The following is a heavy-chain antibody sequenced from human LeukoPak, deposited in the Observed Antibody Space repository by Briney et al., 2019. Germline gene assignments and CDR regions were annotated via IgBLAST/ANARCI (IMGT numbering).Heavy chain of an antibody. CDR3: AKGAYDYIEIAYFDY. J-gene: IGHJ4*02. CDR1: GFSFNNYA. D-gene: IGHD5-12*01. Sequence: RPGGSLRLSCVASGFSFNNYAMNWVRQAPGKGLEWVSLIIGSSGTTFYADSVKGRFTISRDKSKSTLYLQMNSMRAEDTAVYYCAKGAYDYIEIAYFDYWGQGSLVTVSS. CDR2: IIGSSGTT. V-gene: IGHV3-23*01.